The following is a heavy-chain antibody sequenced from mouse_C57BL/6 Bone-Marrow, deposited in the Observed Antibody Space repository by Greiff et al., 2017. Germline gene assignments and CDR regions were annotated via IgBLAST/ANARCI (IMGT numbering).Heavy chain of an antibody. CDR2: ISSGGSYT. CDR3: ARLQTGTAGYAY. V-gene: IGHV5-6*01. J-gene: IGHJ3*01. CDR1: GFNFSSYG. D-gene: IGHD4-1*01. Sequence: EVQLVESGGDLVKPGGSLKLSCAASGFNFSSYGMSWVRQTPDKRLEWVATISSGGSYTYYPDSVKGRFTISRDKAKNTLYLQMSRLMSEDTAMYYCARLQTGTAGYAYWGQGTLVTVSA.